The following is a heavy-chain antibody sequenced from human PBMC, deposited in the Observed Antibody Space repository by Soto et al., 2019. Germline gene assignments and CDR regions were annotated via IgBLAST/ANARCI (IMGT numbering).Heavy chain of an antibody. V-gene: IGHV4-34*01. CDR3: ARGTPKPRYGSGWSRFDS. CDR2: THHSEGT. Sequence: PSETLSLTCAVYGGSCSGYYWSWIRQPPGKGLEWIGETHHSEGTNYNPSLKSRLTISVDTSKNQFSLELRSLTAADTAVYYCARGTPKPRYGSGWSRFDSWGQGTLVTASS. J-gene: IGHJ4*02. CDR1: GGSCSGYY. D-gene: IGHD6-19*01.